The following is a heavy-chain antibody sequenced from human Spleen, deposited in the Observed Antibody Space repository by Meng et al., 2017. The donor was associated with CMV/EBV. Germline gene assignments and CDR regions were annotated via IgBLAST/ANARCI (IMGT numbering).Heavy chain of an antibody. CDR3: ARDDLDTSCYVDCHYYGMDV. D-gene: IGHD2-2*01. J-gene: IGHJ6*02. CDR2: ISGNNGNT. Sequence: ASVKVSCKASGYTFTSHGMSWVRQAPGEGLEWMGWISGNNGNTLYAQKFQGRVTMTTDTSSSTAYMELRSLRSDDTAVYYCARDDLDTSCYVDCHYYGMDVWGQGTSVTVSS. CDR1: GYTFTSHG. V-gene: IGHV1-18*01.